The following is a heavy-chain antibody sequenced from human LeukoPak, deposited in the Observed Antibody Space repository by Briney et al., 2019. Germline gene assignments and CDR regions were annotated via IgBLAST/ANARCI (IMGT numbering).Heavy chain of an antibody. CDR1: GFTFSSYA. Sequence: GGSLRLSCAASGFTFSSYAMSWVRQAPGKGLEWVSAISGSGGSTYYADSVKGRFTISRDNSKNTLYLQMNSLRAEDTAVYYCAKDHSGFSSGYYFDYWGQGTLVTVSS. CDR2: ISGSGGST. V-gene: IGHV3-23*01. CDR3: AKDHSGFSSGYYFDY. J-gene: IGHJ4*02. D-gene: IGHD3-22*01.